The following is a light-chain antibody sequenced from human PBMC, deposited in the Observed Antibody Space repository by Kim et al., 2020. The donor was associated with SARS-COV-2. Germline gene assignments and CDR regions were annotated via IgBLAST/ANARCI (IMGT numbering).Light chain of an antibody. J-gene: IGLJ2*01. CDR1: SSDVGNYNR. Sequence: QSALTQPPSVCGSPGQSVTLSCTGTSSDVGNYNRVSWYQQPPGTAPKLIIYEVTRRPSGVPDRFSGSKSGNTASLTISGLQAEDEADYYCSSYTGTSTVVFGGGTQLTVL. CDR2: EVT. V-gene: IGLV2-18*02. CDR3: SSYTGTSTVV.